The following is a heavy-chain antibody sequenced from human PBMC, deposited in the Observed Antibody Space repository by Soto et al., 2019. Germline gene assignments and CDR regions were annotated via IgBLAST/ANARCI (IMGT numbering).Heavy chain of an antibody. J-gene: IGHJ4*02. Sequence: EVQLLESGGGLVQPGGSLTLSCAASGFTFSDYTMTWVRQAPGKVLECISVILADYKTYYTDSVRGRFTISRDNSKNMLYLGMNSLRAEDTAVYFCARRTNGYFGYWGQGALVTVSS. CDR2: ILADYKT. V-gene: IGHV3-23*03. CDR3: ARRTNGYFGY. D-gene: IGHD2-8*01. CDR1: GFTFSDYT.